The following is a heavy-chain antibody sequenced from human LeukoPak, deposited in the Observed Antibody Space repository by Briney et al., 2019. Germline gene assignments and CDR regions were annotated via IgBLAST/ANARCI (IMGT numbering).Heavy chain of an antibody. D-gene: IGHD2-8*02. Sequence: GGSLRLSCAASGFTFSSYGMHWVRQAPGKGLEWVAVIWYDGSNKYYADSVKGRFTISRDNSKNTLYLQMNSLRAEDTAVYYCARASLAWYYFDYWGQGTLSPSPQ. CDR3: ARASLAWYYFDY. CDR2: IWYDGSNK. V-gene: IGHV3-33*01. J-gene: IGHJ4*02. CDR1: GFTFSSYG.